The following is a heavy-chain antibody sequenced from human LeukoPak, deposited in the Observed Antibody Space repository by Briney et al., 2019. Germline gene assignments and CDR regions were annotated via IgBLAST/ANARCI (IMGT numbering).Heavy chain of an antibody. V-gene: IGHV4-59*12. J-gene: IGHJ6*03. CDR1: GGSISSYY. Sequence: SETLSLTCTVSGGSISSYYWSWIRQPPGKGLEWIGYIYYSGSTNYNPSLKSRVTMSVDTSKNQFSLKLSSVTAADTAVYYCAIRRTIFGVVSVPYYMDVWGKGTTVTVSS. D-gene: IGHD3-3*01. CDR3: AIRRTIFGVVSVPYYMDV. CDR2: IYYSGST.